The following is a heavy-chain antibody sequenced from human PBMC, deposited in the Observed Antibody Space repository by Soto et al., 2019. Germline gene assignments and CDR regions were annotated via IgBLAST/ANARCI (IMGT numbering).Heavy chain of an antibody. V-gene: IGHV3-30-3*01. CDR1: GFTFSSYA. D-gene: IGHD4-17*01. J-gene: IGHJ4*02. CDR2: ISYNGSNK. Sequence: GGSLRLSCAASGFTFSSYAMHWVRQAPGKGLEWVAVISYNGSNKYYADSVKGRFTISRDNSKNTLYLQMSSLRAEDTAVDYCARDQSGTVRCDYWGQETLVTVSS. CDR3: ARDQSGTVRCDY.